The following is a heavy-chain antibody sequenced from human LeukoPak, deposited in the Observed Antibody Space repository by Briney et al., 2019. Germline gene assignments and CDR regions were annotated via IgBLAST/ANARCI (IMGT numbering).Heavy chain of an antibody. V-gene: IGHV3-48*03. D-gene: IGHD2-15*01. CDR1: GFTFSSYE. Sequence: PGGSLRLSCAASGFTFSSYEMNWVRQAPGKGLVWVSYISNSGNTIYYADSVKGRFTISRDNAKNSLSLQMNSLRAEDTAVYYCARGTRDFLLYCSGGSCYGQIYYFDYWGQGTLVTVSS. CDR3: ARGTRDFLLYCSGGSCYGQIYYFDY. J-gene: IGHJ4*02. CDR2: ISNSGNTI.